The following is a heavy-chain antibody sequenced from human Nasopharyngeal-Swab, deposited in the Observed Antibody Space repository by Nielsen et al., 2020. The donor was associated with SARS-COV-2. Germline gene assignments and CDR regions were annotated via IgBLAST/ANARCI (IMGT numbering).Heavy chain of an antibody. CDR2: INAGNGNK. V-gene: IGHV1-3*01. J-gene: IGHJ6*02. CDR3: ARERVVVASATYYQYGMDV. Sequence: WVRQAPGQRLEWMGWINAGNGNKKYSQKFQGRVTITRDTSASTAYTEMSSLRSEDTAVYYCARERVVVASATYYQYGMDVWGQGTTVTVSS. D-gene: IGHD2-15*01.